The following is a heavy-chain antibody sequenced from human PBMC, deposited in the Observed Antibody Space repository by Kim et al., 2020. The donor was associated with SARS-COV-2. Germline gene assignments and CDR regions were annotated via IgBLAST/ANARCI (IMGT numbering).Heavy chain of an antibody. CDR1: GYTFTTYY. V-gene: IGHV1-46*01. CDR3: ARTPCSAGSCRHGGFDY. Sequence: ASVKVSCKASGYTFTTYYIHWVRQAPGQGLEWMGIINPSGGSTAYAQKFQGRVTITRDTSTTTVYMDLSSLRSEDTAVFYCARTPCSAGSCRHGGFDYWGQGTLVTVSS. D-gene: IGHD2-15*01. CDR2: INPSGGST. J-gene: IGHJ4*02.